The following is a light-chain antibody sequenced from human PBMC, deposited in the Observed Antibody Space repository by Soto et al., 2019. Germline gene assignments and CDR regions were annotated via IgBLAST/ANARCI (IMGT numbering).Light chain of an antibody. CDR2: EVS. V-gene: IGLV2-14*01. Sequence: QSVLTQPASVSGSPGQSITISCTGTSSDVGSYNYVSWYQQHPGKAPKLMIYEVSNRPSGVSNRFSGSKSGNTASLTISGLQAEDEADYYCSSYTSSSTLFGGGPKLTVL. CDR1: SSDVGSYNY. CDR3: SSYTSSSTL. J-gene: IGLJ2*01.